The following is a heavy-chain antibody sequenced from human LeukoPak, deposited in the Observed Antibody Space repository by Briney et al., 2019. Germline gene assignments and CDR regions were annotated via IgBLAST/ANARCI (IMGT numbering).Heavy chain of an antibody. D-gene: IGHD3-16*02. V-gene: IGHV3-7*03. J-gene: IGHJ4*02. CDR2: IKQDGSEK. CDR3: AREFDDYVWGSYRYPILDY. Sequence: PGGSLRLSCAASGFTFSSYWMSWVRQAPGKGLEWVANIKQDGSEKYYVDPVKGRFTISRDNAKNSLYLQMNSLRAEDTAVYYCAREFDDYVWGSYRYPILDYWGQGTLVTVSS. CDR1: GFTFSSYW.